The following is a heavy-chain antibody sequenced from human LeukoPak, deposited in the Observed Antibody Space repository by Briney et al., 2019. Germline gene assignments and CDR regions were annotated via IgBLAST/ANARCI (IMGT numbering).Heavy chain of an antibody. CDR2: IYYSGST. Sequence: SETLSLTCTVSGGSISSYYWSWIRQPPGKGLEWIGYIYYSGSTNYNPSLKSRVTISVDTSKNQFSLKLSSVTAADTAVHYCAREKTTVTTIFDYWGQGTLVTVSS. V-gene: IGHV4-59*12. CDR1: GGSISSYY. CDR3: AREKTTVTTIFDY. J-gene: IGHJ4*02. D-gene: IGHD4-17*01.